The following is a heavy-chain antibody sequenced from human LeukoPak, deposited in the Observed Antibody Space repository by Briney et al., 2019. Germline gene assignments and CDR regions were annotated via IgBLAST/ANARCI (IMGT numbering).Heavy chain of an antibody. CDR1: GYTFTSYG. CDR3: ARGVRGAMDYYFDY. CDR2: IIPIFGTA. V-gene: IGHV1-69*05. D-gene: IGHD3-10*01. Sequence: SVKVSCKASGYTFTSYGISWVRQAPGQGLEWMGGIIPIFGTANYAQKFQGRVTITTDESTSTAYMELSSLRSEDTAVYYCARGVRGAMDYYFDYWGQGTLVTVSS. J-gene: IGHJ4*02.